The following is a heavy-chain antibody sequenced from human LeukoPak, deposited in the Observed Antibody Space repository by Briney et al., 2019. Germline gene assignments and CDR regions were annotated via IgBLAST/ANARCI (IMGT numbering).Heavy chain of an antibody. J-gene: IGHJ4*02. D-gene: IGHD3-22*01. CDR1: GFTFSSYG. V-gene: IGHV3-30*03. CDR3: ARSVPYYYDSRGYLGDY. CDR2: ISYDGSNK. Sequence: GGSLRLSCAASGFTFSSYGMHWVRQAPGKGLEWVAVISYDGSNKYYADSVKGRFTISRDNSKNTLYLQMNSLRAEDTAVYYCARSVPYYYDSRGYLGDYWGQGTLVTISS.